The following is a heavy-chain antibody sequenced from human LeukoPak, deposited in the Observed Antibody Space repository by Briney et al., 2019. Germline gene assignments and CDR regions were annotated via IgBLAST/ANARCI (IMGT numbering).Heavy chain of an antibody. D-gene: IGHD2-15*01. Sequence: GESLRISCKGSGYGFTSYWIIWVRQMPGKGLEWMGRIDPSDSYTNYSPSFQGHVTISADKSINTAYLQWSSLKASDTAMYYCARLVTLVAAWFDPWGQRTLVTVSS. CDR3: ARLVTLVAAWFDP. J-gene: IGHJ5*02. CDR2: IDPSDSYT. CDR1: GYGFTSYW. V-gene: IGHV5-10-1*01.